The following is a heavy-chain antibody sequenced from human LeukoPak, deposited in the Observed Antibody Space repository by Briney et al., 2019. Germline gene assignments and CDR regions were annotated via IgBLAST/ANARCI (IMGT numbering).Heavy chain of an antibody. V-gene: IGHV1-2*02. CDR1: GYTFTGYY. CDR3: ARENKDIVVVPAAIREYYYYYYMDV. Sequence: ASVKVSCKASGYTFTGYYMHWVRQAPGQGLEWMGWINPNSGGTNYAQKFQGRVTMTRDTSIGTAYMELSRLRSDDTAVYYCARENKDIVVVPAAIREYYYYYYMDVWGKRTTVTVSS. J-gene: IGHJ6*03. D-gene: IGHD2-2*02. CDR2: INPNSGGT.